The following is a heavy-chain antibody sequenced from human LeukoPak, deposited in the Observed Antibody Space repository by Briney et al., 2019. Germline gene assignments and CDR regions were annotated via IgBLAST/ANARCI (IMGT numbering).Heavy chain of an antibody. J-gene: IGHJ4*02. Sequence: GGSLRLSCAASGFTFSSYSMNWVRQAPGKGLEWVSSISSSSSYIYYADSVKGRFTISRDNSKNTLYLQMNSLRAEDTAVYYCAKDDQYSSSWLPPFDYWGQGTLVTVSS. D-gene: IGHD6-13*01. CDR1: GFTFSSYS. CDR2: ISSSSSYI. V-gene: IGHV3-21*04. CDR3: AKDDQYSSSWLPPFDY.